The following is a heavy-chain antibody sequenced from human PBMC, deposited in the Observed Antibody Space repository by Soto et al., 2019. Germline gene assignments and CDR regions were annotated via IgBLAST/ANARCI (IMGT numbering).Heavy chain of an antibody. J-gene: IGHJ5*02. CDR2: INHSGST. D-gene: IGHD6-13*01. V-gene: IGHV4-34*01. Sequence: SETLSLTCAVYGGSLSGYYWSWISQPPGKGLEWIGEINHSGSTNYNPSLKSRVTISVDTSKNQFSLKLSSVTAADTAVYYCARDKAAAGTKTRARFDPWGQGTLVTVSS. CDR1: GGSLSGYY. CDR3: ARDKAAAGTKTRARFDP.